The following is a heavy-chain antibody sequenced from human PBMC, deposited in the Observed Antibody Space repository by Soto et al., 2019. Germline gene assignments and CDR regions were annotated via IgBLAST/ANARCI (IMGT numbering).Heavy chain of an antibody. CDR2: INRDGSRT. CDR1: GVTLSTSW. V-gene: IGHV3-74*01. D-gene: IGHD6-13*01. CDR3: ARVDRSSSWYVDY. Sequence: EVHLVESGGGLVQPGGSLRLSCAASGVTLSTSWIHWVRQAPRKGLVWVSRINRDGSRTSYANSVKGRFTISRDNAKNTLYLQMNSLRAEDTAVYYCARVDRSSSWYVDYWGQGTLVTVAS. J-gene: IGHJ4*02.